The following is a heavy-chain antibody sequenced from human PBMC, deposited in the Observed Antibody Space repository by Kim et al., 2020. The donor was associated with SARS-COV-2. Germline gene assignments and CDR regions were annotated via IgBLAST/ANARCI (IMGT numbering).Heavy chain of an antibody. J-gene: IGHJ4*01. V-gene: IGHV3-9*01. CDR2: ISWNSGSI. CDR1: GFTFDDYA. Sequence: GGSLRLSCAASGFTFDDYAMHWVRQAPGKGLEWVSGISWNSGSIGYADSVKGRFTISRDNAKNSLYLQMNSLRAEDTALYYCAKDMSRITIFGVGPFDY. D-gene: IGHD3-3*01. CDR3: AKDMSRITIFGVGPFDY.